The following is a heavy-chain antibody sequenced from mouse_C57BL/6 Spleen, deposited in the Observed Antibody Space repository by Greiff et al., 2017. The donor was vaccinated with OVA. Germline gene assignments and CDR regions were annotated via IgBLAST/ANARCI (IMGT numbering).Heavy chain of an antibody. CDR2: ISYDGSN. J-gene: IGHJ2*01. V-gene: IGHV3-6*01. CDR1: GYSITSGYY. CDR3: ARETGDY. Sequence: EVHLVESGPGLVKPSQSLSLTCSVTGYSITSGYYWNWIRQFPGNKLEWMGYISYDGSNNYNPSLKNRISITRDTAKNQFFLKLNSVTTEDTATYYCARETGDYWGQGTTLTVAS.